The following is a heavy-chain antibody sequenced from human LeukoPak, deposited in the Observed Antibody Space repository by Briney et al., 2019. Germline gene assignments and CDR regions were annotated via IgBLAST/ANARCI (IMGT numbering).Heavy chain of an antibody. J-gene: IGHJ5*02. CDR1: GYTFTSYY. D-gene: IGHD2-15*01. Sequence: ASVKVSCKASGYTFTSYYMHWVRQAPGQGLEWMGIINPSGGSTSYGQRFQGRVTMTRDTSTSTVYMELSSLRSEDTAVYYCARGGYCSGGSCASFSVDWFDPWGQGTLVTVSS. CDR3: ARGGYCSGGSCASFSVDWFDP. V-gene: IGHV1-46*01. CDR2: INPSGGST.